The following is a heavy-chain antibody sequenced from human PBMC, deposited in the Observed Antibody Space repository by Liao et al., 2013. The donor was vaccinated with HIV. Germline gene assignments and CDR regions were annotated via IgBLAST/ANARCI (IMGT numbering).Heavy chain of an antibody. CDR1: GGSFSGYY. CDR2: VNRSGST. V-gene: IGHV4-34*01. Sequence: QVQPQQWGAGLLKPSETLSLTCAVYGGSFSGYYWSWIRQPPREGGWSGLGKVNRSGSTNYNPSLKSRVTISVDTSKNQFSLKVNSVTAADTAVYYCAGYDSRDYYSHFDYWGQGTLVTVSS. CDR3: AGYDSRDYYSHFDY. J-gene: IGHJ4*02. D-gene: IGHD3-22*01.